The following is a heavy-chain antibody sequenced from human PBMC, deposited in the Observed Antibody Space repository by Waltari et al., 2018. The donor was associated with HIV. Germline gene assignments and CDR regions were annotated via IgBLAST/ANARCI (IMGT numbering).Heavy chain of an antibody. V-gene: IGHV1-2*02. D-gene: IGHD3-22*01. CDR2: INPNRGDT. CDR3: ARDYDSNGMYYFDY. CDR1: GYHFTDSY. J-gene: IGHJ4*02. Sequence: QVQLLQSGAEVKKPGASVKASCKASGYHFTDSYRQWVRQAPGQGPEWMGWINPNRGDTNYAQKFQGRVTMTRDTSITTAYMELSRLRSDDTAVYFCARDYDSNGMYYFDYWGQGTLVTVSS.